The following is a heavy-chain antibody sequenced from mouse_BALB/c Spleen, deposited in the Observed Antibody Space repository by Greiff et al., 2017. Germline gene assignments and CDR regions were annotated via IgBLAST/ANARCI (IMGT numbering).Heavy chain of an antibody. V-gene: IGHV5-12-1*01. CDR3: ARHKDITTAPFAY. CDR2: ISSGGGST. CDR1: GFAFSSYD. D-gene: IGHD1-2*01. J-gene: IGHJ3*01. Sequence: LVESGGGLVKPGGSLKLSCAASGFAFSSYDMSWVRQTPEKRLEWVAYISSGGGSTYYPDTVKGRFTISRDNAKNTLYLQMSSLKSEDTAMYYCARHKDITTAPFAYWGQGTLVTVSA.